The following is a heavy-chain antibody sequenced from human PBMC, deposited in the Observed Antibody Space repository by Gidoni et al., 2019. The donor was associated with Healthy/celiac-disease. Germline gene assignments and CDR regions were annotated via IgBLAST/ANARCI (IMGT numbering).Heavy chain of an antibody. CDR2: ISSSGNTI. D-gene: IGHD2-21*02. CDR3: ASTIAYCGGDCPDY. V-gene: IGHV3-48*03. CDR1: GFSFRSYE. J-gene: IGHJ4*02. Sequence: EVQLVESGGGLVQPGGSLRLSCAASGFSFRSYEMNWVRQAPGKGLEWVSYISSSGNTIYYADSVKGRFTISRDNAKNSLYLQMNSLRVEDTAVYYCASTIAYCGGDCPDYWGQGTLVTVSS.